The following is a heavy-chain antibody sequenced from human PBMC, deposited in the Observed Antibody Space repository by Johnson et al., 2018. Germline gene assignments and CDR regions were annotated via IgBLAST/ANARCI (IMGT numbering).Heavy chain of an antibody. Sequence: QVQLQESGPGLVKPSETLSLTCTVSGGSISSHYWSWIRQPPGKGLEWIGYIYYSGSPNYNPPLKSRVTISVDTAKNQFSLKRSSVTAADTAVYYCARGGGADYYYGMDGWGQGTTVTVSS. CDR1: GGSISSHY. D-gene: IGHD1-26*01. J-gene: IGHJ6*02. CDR2: IYYSGSP. CDR3: ARGGGADYYYGMDG. V-gene: IGHV4-59*11.